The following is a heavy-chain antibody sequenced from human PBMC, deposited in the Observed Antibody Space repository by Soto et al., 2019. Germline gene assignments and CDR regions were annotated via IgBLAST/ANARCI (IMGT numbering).Heavy chain of an antibody. J-gene: IGHJ5*02. CDR3: ARLPPDWFHMGTSRGWFDP. CDR2: ISYSGST. CDR1: GGSISSSSYY. D-gene: IGHD3-9*01. V-gene: IGHV4-39*01. Sequence: QLQLQESGPGLVKSSETLSLTCTVSGGSISSSSYYWGWIRQPPGKGLEWIGSISYSGSTSYNPSLRSRVTISVDTSNNQFSLKLTSVTAADTAVYYCARLPPDWFHMGTSRGWFDPWGQITLVTVSS.